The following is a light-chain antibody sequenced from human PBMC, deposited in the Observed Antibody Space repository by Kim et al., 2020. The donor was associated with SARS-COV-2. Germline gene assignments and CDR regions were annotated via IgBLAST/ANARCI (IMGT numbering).Light chain of an antibody. Sequence: VTISCTGSSSNIGAGYDVHWYQQLPGTAPKLLIYGNSNRPSGFPDRFSVSKSGTSASLAITGLQAEDEADYYCQSYDSSLSGSNVFGGGTQLTVL. CDR3: QSYDSSLSGSNV. V-gene: IGLV1-40*01. CDR2: GNS. J-gene: IGLJ3*02. CDR1: SSNIGAGYD.